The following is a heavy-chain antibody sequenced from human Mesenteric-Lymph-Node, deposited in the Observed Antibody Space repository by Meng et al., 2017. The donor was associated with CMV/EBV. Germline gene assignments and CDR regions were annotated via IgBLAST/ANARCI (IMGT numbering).Heavy chain of an antibody. V-gene: IGHV3-74*01. Sequence: GGSLRLSCAASGFTFSSYWMHWVRQAPGKGLVWVSRINSDGSSTSYADSVKGRFTISRDNAKNTLYLQMNSLRAEDTAVYYCARIGYGDYVVGALDYWGQGTLVTVSS. CDR3: ARIGYGDYVVGALDY. CDR1: GFTFSSYW. CDR2: INSDGSST. D-gene: IGHD4-17*01. J-gene: IGHJ4*02.